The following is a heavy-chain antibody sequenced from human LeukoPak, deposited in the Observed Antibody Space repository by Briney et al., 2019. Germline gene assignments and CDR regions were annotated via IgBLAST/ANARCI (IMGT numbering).Heavy chain of an antibody. Sequence: GGSLRLSCAASGFTFSSYSMNWVRQAPGKGLEWVSSISSSSSYIYYADSVKGRFTISRDNAKNSLYLQMNSLRAEGTAVYYCARDPRGVPAATVHAFDIWGQGTMVTVSS. V-gene: IGHV3-21*01. CDR1: GFTFSSYS. J-gene: IGHJ3*02. D-gene: IGHD2-2*01. CDR3: ARDPRGVPAATVHAFDI. CDR2: ISSSSSYI.